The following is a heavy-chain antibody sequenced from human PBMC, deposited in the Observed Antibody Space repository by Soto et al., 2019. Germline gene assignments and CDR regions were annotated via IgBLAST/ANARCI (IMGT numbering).Heavy chain of an antibody. CDR1: GGTFSSYA. V-gene: IGHV1-69*13. D-gene: IGHD3-22*01. CDR3: ARAARPLSHYYDSSGSFDY. J-gene: IGHJ4*02. CDR2: VIPIFGTA. Sequence: SVKVSCKASGGTFSSYAISWVRQAPGQGLEGVGGVIPIFGTANYAQKFQGRVTITADESTSTAYMQLSSLRSEDTAVYYCARAARPLSHYYDSSGSFDYWGQGTLVTVSS.